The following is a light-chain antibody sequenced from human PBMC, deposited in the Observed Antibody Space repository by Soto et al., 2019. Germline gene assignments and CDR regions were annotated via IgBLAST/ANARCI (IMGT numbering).Light chain of an antibody. V-gene: IGKV3-11*01. CDR2: DAS. CDR1: QSVSSY. Sequence: EIVLTQSPATLSLSPGERATLSCRASQSVSSYLAWYQQKPGQAPRLLIYDASNRATGITARFSGSGSGTDFTLTISSLDPEDFAVYYCQQRSNWPPLYTFGQGTKLEIK. CDR3: QQRSNWPPLYT. J-gene: IGKJ2*01.